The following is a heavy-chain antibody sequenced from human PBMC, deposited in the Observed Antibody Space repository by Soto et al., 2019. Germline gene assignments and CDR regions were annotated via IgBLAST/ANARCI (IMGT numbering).Heavy chain of an antibody. J-gene: IGHJ6*02. D-gene: IGHD5-18*01. CDR1: GFTFSSYG. CDR3: AKDQHSYGPYYYYGMDV. CDR2: ISYDGSNK. V-gene: IGHV3-30*18. Sequence: QVQLVESGGGVVQPGRSLRLSCAASGFTFSSYGMHWVRQAPGKGLERVAVISYDGSNKDCEDSVKGRFTISRDNTKNTLYLQMNSLRAEDTAVYYCAKDQHSYGPYYYYGMDVWGQGTTVTVSS.